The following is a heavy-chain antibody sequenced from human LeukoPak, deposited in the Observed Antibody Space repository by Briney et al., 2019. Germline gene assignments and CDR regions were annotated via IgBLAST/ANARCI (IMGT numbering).Heavy chain of an antibody. Sequence: GSLRLSCAASGFTFNNAWMSWVRQPPGKGLEWIGEINHSGSTNYNPSLKSRVTISVDTSKNQFSLKLSSVTAADTAVYYCARHRYRSGWLDYWGQGTLVTVSS. V-gene: IGHV4-34*01. D-gene: IGHD6-19*01. CDR1: GFTFNNAW. CDR2: INHSGST. CDR3: ARHRYRSGWLDY. J-gene: IGHJ4*02.